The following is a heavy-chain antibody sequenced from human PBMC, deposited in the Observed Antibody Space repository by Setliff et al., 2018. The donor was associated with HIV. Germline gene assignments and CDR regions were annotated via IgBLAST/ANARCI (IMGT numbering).Heavy chain of an antibody. CDR3: ARHGGTYCGGDCYLLGYFDL. Sequence: PSETLSLTCRVSGGSFNTRRTKWGWIRQSPGKGLEWIGRIYTSGSTNYNPSLMSRITISVDTSRNQFSLKLSSVTAADTAVYYCARHGGTYCGGDCYLLGYFDLWGRGTLVTVS. V-gene: IGHV4-61*02. D-gene: IGHD2-21*02. CDR1: GGSFNTRRTK. CDR2: IYTSGST. J-gene: IGHJ2*01.